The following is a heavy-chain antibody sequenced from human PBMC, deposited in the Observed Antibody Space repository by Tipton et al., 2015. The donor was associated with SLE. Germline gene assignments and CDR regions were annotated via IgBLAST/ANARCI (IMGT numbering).Heavy chain of an antibody. CDR3: ARGITESRYYDSTTYYYQWFDP. V-gene: IGHV4-38-2*01. CDR2: INHSGNT. Sequence: TLSLTCVVSGHSIRSGYPWGGIRQPPGKGLEWIVSINHSGNTLYNPSLKSRVTISVDTSKNQFSLRLSSVAAADTAVYFCARGITESRYYDSTTYYYQWFDPWGQGILVTVSS. J-gene: IGHJ5*02. CDR1: GHSIRSGYP. D-gene: IGHD3-22*01.